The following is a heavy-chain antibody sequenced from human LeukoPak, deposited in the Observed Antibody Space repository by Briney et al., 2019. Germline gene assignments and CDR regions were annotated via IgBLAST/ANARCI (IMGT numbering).Heavy chain of an antibody. D-gene: IGHD4-23*01. CDR3: VKDFCRGGNCPFPFFDS. J-gene: IGHJ4*02. Sequence: PGGSLRLSCVASGFTISGHAMSWVRQAPAKGLEWVSITVASYSETHYADSVRDRFTISRDDSSNTLSLEMNSLRADDTGTYYCVKDFCRGGNCPFPFFDSWGQGTVVTVSS. CDR1: GFTISGHA. CDR2: TVASYSET. V-gene: IGHV3-23*01.